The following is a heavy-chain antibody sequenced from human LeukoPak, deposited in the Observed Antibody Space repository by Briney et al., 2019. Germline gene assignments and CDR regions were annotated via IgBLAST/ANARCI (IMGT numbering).Heavy chain of an antibody. D-gene: IGHD3-10*01. J-gene: IGHJ6*02. Sequence: GGSLRLSCAASGSTVSSNYMSWVRQAPGKGLEWVSVIYSGGSTYYADSVKGRFTISRDNSKNTLYLQMNSLRAEDTAVYYCAREVLWSYGMDVWGQGTTVTVSS. CDR3: AREVLWSYGMDV. V-gene: IGHV3-53*01. CDR1: GSTVSSNY. CDR2: IYSGGST.